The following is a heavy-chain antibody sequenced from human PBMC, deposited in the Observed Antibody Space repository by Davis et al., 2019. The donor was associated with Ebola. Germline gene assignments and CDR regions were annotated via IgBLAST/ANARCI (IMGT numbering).Heavy chain of an antibody. J-gene: IGHJ5*02. Sequence: PSETLSLTCTVSGYSISSGYYWGWIRQPPGKGLEWIGSIYHSGSTYYNPSLKSRVTISVDRSKNQFSLKLSSVTAADTAVYYCARARRALDIVATYGRQWFDPWGQGTLVTVSS. CDR3: ARARRALDIVATYGRQWFDP. CDR1: GYSISSGYY. CDR2: IYHSGST. V-gene: IGHV4-38-2*02. D-gene: IGHD5-12*01.